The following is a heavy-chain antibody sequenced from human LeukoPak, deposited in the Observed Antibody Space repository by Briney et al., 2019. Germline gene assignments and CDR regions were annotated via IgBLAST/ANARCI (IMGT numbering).Heavy chain of an antibody. CDR2: INQDGSEK. CDR1: GFSVSASG. J-gene: IGHJ4*02. CDR3: ARDES. V-gene: IGHV3-7*01. Sequence: GGSLRLSCTASGFSVSASGMHWVRQAPGKGLEWVANINQDGSEKYYVDSVKGRFTISKDNAKNSLYLQMNSLRAEDTAVYYCARDESRGQGTLVTVSS.